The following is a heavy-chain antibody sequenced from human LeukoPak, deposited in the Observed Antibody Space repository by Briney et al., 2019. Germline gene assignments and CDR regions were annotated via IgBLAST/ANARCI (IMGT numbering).Heavy chain of an antibody. CDR2: IYYSGST. CDR1: GGSISSSSYY. D-gene: IGHD3-16*01. V-gene: IGHV4-39*01. CDR3: ARPRAGGYFDY. J-gene: IGHJ4*02. Sequence: SETLSLTCTLSGGSISSSSYYWGWIRQPPGKWLEWIGSIYYSGSTYYNPSLKSRVTISVDTSKNQFSLKLSSVTAADTAVYYCARPRAGGYFDYWGQGTLVTVSS.